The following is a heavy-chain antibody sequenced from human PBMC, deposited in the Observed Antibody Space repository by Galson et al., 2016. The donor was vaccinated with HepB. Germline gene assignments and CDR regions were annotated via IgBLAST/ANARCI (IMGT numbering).Heavy chain of an antibody. Sequence: SLRLSCAASKFTFSSYAMSWVRQAPGKGLEWVSAISGTRGSTYYADSVKGRFTISRDNSKNTLYLQMNSLRVEDTAVYYCAKGKSRITTSGMDVWCQGTTVTVSS. D-gene: IGHD1-1*01. CDR1: KFTFSSYA. V-gene: IGHV3-23*01. CDR3: AKGKSRITTSGMDV. J-gene: IGHJ6*02. CDR2: ISGTRGST.